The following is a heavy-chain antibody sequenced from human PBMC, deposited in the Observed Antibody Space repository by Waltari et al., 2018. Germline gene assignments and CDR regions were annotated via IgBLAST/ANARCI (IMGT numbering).Heavy chain of an antibody. V-gene: IGHV4-39*01. J-gene: IGHJ4*02. CDR3: ARQRYDSSGYYSFGY. CDR1: GGSISSSRYY. D-gene: IGHD3-22*01. Sequence: QLQLQESGPGLVKPSETLSLTCTVSGGSISSSRYYWGWIRQPPGKGLEWIGSIYYSGSTYYNPSLKSRVTISVDTSKNQFSLKLSSVTAADTAVYYCARQRYDSSGYYSFGYWGQGTLVTVSS. CDR2: IYYSGST.